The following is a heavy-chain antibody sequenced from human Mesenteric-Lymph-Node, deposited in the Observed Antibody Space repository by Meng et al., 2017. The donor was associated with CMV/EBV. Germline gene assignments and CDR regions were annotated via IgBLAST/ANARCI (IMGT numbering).Heavy chain of an antibody. Sequence: GGSLRLSCKGSGYSFTSYWIGWVRQMPGKGLEWMGIIYPADSDTRYSPSFEGQVTITVDKSISTTYLQWSSLKASDTAMYYCARLRGSSPFDYWGQGNLVTVSS. V-gene: IGHV5-51*01. CDR3: ARLRGSSPFDY. D-gene: IGHD1-26*01. CDR1: GYSFTSYW. CDR2: IYPADSDT. J-gene: IGHJ4*02.